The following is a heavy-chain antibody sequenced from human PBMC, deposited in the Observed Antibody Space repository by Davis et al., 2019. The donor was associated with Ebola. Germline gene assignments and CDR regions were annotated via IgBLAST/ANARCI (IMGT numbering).Heavy chain of an antibody. CDR1: GFTFSSYS. V-gene: IGHV3-21*04. D-gene: IGHD3-22*01. J-gene: IGHJ4*02. CDR3: AKHTMTVVVIDNFDY. Sequence: GESLKISCAASGFTFSSYSMNWVRQAPGKGLEWVSSISSSSSYIYYADSVKGRFTISRDNAKNSLYLQMNSLRAEDTAVYYCAKHTMTVVVIDNFDYWGQGTPVTVSS. CDR2: ISSSSSYI.